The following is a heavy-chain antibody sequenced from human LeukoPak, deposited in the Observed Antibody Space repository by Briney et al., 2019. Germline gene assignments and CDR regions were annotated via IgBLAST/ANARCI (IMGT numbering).Heavy chain of an antibody. J-gene: IGHJ6*03. D-gene: IGHD2-2*01. CDR1: GYTFTSYD. CDR3: ARQGIVVVPAAIYTSEQPFYYYYYMDV. V-gene: IGHV1-8*03. CDR2: MNPNSGNT. Sequence: GASVKVSCKASGYTFTSYDINWVRQATGQGLEWMGWMNPNSGNTGYAQKFQGRVTITRNTSISTAYMELSSLRSEDTAVYYCARQGIVVVPAAIYTSEQPFYYYYYMDVWGKGTTVTVSS.